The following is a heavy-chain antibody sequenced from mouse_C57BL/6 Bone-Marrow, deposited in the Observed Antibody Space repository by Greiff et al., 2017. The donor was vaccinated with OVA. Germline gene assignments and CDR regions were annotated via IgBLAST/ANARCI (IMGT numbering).Heavy chain of an antibody. V-gene: IGHV3-6*01. CDR3: ARGNITHGWYFDV. CDR2: ISYDGSN. CDR1: GYSITSGYY. J-gene: IGHJ1*03. D-gene: IGHD1-1*01. Sequence: EVQLQQSGPGLVKPSQSLSLTCSVPGYSITSGYYWNWIRQFPGNKLEWMGYISYDGSNNYNPSLKNRISITRDTSKNQFFLKLNSVTTEDTATYYCARGNITHGWYFDVWGTGTTVTVSS.